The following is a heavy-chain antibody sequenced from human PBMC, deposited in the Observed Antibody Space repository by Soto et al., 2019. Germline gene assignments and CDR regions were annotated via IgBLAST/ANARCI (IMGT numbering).Heavy chain of an antibody. V-gene: IGHV6-1*01. CDR2: TYYRSKWYN. J-gene: IGHJ6*02. Sequence: SQTLSLTCAISGDSVSSNSAAWNWIRQSPSRGLEWLGRTYYRSKWYNDYAVSVKSRITINPDTSKNQFSLQLNSVTPEDTAVYYCARAPLIVATSSFYYYYCMDVWGQGTTVTVSS. CDR1: GDSVSSNSAA. D-gene: IGHD5-12*01. CDR3: ARAPLIVATSSFYYYYCMDV.